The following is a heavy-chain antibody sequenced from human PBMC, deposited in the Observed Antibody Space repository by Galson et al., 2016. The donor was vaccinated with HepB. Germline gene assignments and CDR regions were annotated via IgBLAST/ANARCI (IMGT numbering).Heavy chain of an antibody. J-gene: IGHJ5*02. CDR1: GDSINDYF. V-gene: IGHV4-59*01. Sequence: SETLSLTCTVSGDSINDYFWSWVRQPPGKGLEWLGFVHDSGHTHFNPSLKSRLTITIDTSQNQFSLKLKSLTTADTAIYYCARESWGSGRNNWFDPWGQGTLVTVSS. CDR2: VHDSGHT. D-gene: IGHD3-10*01. CDR3: ARESWGSGRNNWFDP.